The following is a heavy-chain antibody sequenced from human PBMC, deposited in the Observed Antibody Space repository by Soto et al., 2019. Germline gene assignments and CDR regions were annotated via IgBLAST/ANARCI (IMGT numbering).Heavy chain of an antibody. D-gene: IGHD6-13*01. Sequence: QVQLVQSGTEVKKPGASVKVSCKASGYTFTNYAINWVRQAPGQGLEWMGWISAYNGNTNYAQKLQGRVTMTTDTSTTTAYMELRSLKSDDTAVYYCARGRHDSSFSSAEYFQRWGHGTLVTVSS. CDR1: GYTFTNYA. CDR3: ARGRHDSSFSSAEYFQR. CDR2: ISAYNGNT. J-gene: IGHJ1*01. V-gene: IGHV1-18*01.